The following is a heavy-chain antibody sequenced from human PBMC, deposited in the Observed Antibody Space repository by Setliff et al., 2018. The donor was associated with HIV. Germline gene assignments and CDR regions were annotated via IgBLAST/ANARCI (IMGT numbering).Heavy chain of an antibody. CDR3: ARGGMATRHYYYYYMDV. J-gene: IGHJ6*03. D-gene: IGHD5-12*01. V-gene: IGHV3-66*02. CDR2: IYSGGST. Sequence: GGSLRLSCAASGFTVSSNYMSWVRQAPGKGLEWVSVIYSGGSTYYADSVKGRFTISRDNSKNTLYLQMNSLRAEDTAVYYCARGGMATRHYYYYYMDVWGKGTTVTVSS. CDR1: GFTVSSNY.